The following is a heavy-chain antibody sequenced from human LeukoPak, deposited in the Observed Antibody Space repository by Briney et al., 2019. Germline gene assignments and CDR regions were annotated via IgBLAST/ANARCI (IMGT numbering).Heavy chain of an antibody. CDR1: GYTFTGYY. D-gene: IGHD6-19*01. Sequence: GASVKVSCKASGYTFTGYYMHWVRQAPGQGLEWMGWINPNSGGTNYAQKFQGRVTMTRDTSISTAYMELSRLRSDDTAVYYCARVPGYSSGWFGSLDYWGQGTLVTVSS. CDR3: ARVPGYSSGWFGSLDY. J-gene: IGHJ4*02. CDR2: INPNSGGT. V-gene: IGHV1-2*02.